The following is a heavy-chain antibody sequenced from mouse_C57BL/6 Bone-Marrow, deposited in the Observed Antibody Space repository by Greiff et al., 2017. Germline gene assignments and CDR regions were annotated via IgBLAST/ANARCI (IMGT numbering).Heavy chain of an antibody. J-gene: IGHJ4*01. V-gene: IGHV1-76*01. CDR3: ARGGTAQAPYAMDY. Sequence: VQLQQSGAELVRPGASVKLSCKASGYTFTDYYINWVKQRPGQGLEWIARIYPGSGNNYYNEKFKGKATLTAEKSSSTAYMQLSSLTSEDSAVYFCARGGTAQAPYAMDYWCQGTSVTVSS. CDR1: GYTFTDYY. D-gene: IGHD3-2*02. CDR2: IYPGSGNN.